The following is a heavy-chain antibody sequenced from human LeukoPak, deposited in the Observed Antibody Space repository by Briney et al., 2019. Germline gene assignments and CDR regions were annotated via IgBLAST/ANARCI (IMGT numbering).Heavy chain of an antibody. Sequence: SETLSLTCTVSGGSFTTSSHYWGWIRQPPGKGLEWIGSLYNSGSTYYNPSLQSRVTISVETSKNQISLKLTSVTTADTAVYYCARLTWTDADDFWGQGTLVSVSS. J-gene: IGHJ4*02. CDR1: GGSFTTSSHY. D-gene: IGHD3/OR15-3a*01. CDR3: ARLTWTDADDF. CDR2: LYNSGST. V-gene: IGHV4-39*01.